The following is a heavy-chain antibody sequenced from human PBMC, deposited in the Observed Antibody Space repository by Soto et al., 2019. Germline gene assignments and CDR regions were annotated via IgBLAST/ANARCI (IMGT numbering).Heavy chain of an antibody. CDR1: GFTFTSSA. CDR2: IVVGSGNT. V-gene: IGHV1-58*01. J-gene: IGHJ6*02. Sequence: SVKVSCKASGFTFTSSAVQWVRQARGQRLEWIGWIVVGSGNTNYAQKFQERVTITRDMSTSTAYMELSSLRSEDTAVYYCAARTDSLRSYYSGLDVWGQGTTVTVSS. CDR3: AARTDSLRSYYSGLDV.